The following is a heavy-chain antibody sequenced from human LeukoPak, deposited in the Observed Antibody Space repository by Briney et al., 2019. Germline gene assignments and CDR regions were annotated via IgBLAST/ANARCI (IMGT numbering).Heavy chain of an antibody. V-gene: IGHV3-21*01. J-gene: IGHJ5*02. CDR1: GFTFSSYS. CDR2: IGSTSSYI. D-gene: IGHD6-13*01. Sequence: GGSLRLSCAASGFTFSSYSMNWVRQAPGKGLEWVSSIGSTSSYIYYAASVKGRFTISRDNAKSSLYLQMNSLRAEDTAVYYCARDKIPSAGTPRGFDPWGQGTLVTVSS. CDR3: ARDKIPSAGTPRGFDP.